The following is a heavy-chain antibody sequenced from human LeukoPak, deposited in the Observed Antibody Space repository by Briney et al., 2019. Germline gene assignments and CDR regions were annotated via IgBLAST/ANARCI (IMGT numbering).Heavy chain of an antibody. D-gene: IGHD2-2*01. CDR3: ARAALVGSSTSGYFDY. CDR1: GGSISSGGYY. CDR2: IYYSGST. J-gene: IGHJ4*02. Sequence: PSQTLSLTCTVSGGSISSGGYYWSWIRQHPGKGLEWIGYIYYSGSTYYNPSLKSRVTISADRSKNQFSLKLSSVTAADTAVYYCARAALVGSSTSGYFDYWGQGTLVTVSS. V-gene: IGHV4-31*03.